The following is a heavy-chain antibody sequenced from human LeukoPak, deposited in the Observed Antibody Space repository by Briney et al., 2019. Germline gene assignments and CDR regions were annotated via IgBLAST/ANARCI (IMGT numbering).Heavy chain of an antibody. CDR3: AKAIVGATTFDY. CDR1: GFTFSSYA. J-gene: IGHJ4*02. D-gene: IGHD1-26*01. V-gene: IGHV3-23*01. CDR2: ISGSGGST. Sequence: GGSLRLSCAASGFTFSSYAMSWVRPAPGKGVEWVSAISGSGGSTYYADSVKGRFTISRDNSKNTLYLQMNSLRAEDTAVYYCAKAIVGATTFDYWGQGTLVTVSS.